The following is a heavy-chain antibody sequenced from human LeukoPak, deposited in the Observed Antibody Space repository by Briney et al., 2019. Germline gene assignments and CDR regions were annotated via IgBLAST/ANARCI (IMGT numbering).Heavy chain of an antibody. CDR2: IYSGGNT. D-gene: IGHD2-15*01. V-gene: IGHV3-53*01. CDR3: ASGYCSGGHCYSVYFQH. Sequence: GGSLRLSCAASGFTVSSNYMSWVRQAPGKGLEWVSVIYSGGNTYYADSVRGRFTISRDNSKNTLYLQMNSLRAEDTAVYYCASGYCSGGHCYSVYFQHWGQGTLVTVSS. J-gene: IGHJ1*01. CDR1: GFTVSSNY.